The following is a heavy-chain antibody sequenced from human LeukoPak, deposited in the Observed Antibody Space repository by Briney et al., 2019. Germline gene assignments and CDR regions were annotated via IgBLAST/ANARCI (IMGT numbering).Heavy chain of an antibody. Sequence: ASVKVSCKASGYTFTSYGISWVRQAPGQGLEWMRWISAHNGDTNYAQRLQGRVTMTTDTSTSTAYMELRSLRSDDTAVYYCARVKARSGSYSLDYWGQGTLVTVSS. D-gene: IGHD1-26*01. CDR2: ISAHNGDT. V-gene: IGHV1-18*01. CDR3: ARVKARSGSYSLDY. CDR1: GYTFTSYG. J-gene: IGHJ4*02.